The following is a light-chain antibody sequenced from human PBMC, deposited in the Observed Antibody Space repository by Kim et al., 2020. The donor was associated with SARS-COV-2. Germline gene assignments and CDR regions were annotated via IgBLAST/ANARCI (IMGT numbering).Light chain of an antibody. J-gene: IGLJ3*02. Sequence: ELTQPPSASGTPGQRVTISCSGSSSNVGSHSVNWYQQLPGTAPRVLIYSNDQRPSGVPDRFSGSKSGTSASLAISGLQSEDEAEYYCAAWDDNLNGLWVFGGGTQLTVL. V-gene: IGLV1-44*01. CDR2: SND. CDR3: AAWDDNLNGLWV. CDR1: SSNVGSHS.